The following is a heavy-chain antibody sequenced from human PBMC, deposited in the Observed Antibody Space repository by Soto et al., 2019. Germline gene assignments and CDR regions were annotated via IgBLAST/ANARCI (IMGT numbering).Heavy chain of an antibody. CDR1: GFTFSSYW. Sequence: GGSLRLSCAASGFTFSSYWMSWVRQAPGKGLEWVANIKLDGSEKYYVDSVRGRFTLSRDNARNSLQLQMNSLRAEDTAIYFCARVSYFNGWIFDYWGQGTLVTVS. V-gene: IGHV3-7*01. J-gene: IGHJ4*01. CDR2: IKLDGSEK. D-gene: IGHD6-19*01. CDR3: ARVSYFNGWIFDY.